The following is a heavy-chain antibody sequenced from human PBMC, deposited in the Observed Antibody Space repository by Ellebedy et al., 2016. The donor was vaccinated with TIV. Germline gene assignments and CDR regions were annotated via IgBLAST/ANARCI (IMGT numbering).Heavy chain of an antibody. CDR2: MSYDGSDE. CDR3: AKGGETDDYFLN. CDR1: GFNVDKYA. J-gene: IGHJ4*02. V-gene: IGHV3-30*18. D-gene: IGHD2/OR15-2a*01. Sequence: GGSLRLXCAASGFNVDKYALHWVRQAPGKRLEWVSFMSYDGSDEDYADSLEGRFTMSRDSPSNTVYLDMRNLRPEDTAIYFCAKGGETDDYFLNWGQGTLVTVSP.